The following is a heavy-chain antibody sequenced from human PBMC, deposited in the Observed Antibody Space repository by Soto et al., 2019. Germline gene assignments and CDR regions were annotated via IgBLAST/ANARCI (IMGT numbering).Heavy chain of an antibody. CDR3: ARHIRGNSCMDV. Sequence: NPSETLSLTCTVSGGSISSSSYYWGWIRQPPGKGLECIGSIYYSGSTSYNPSLKSRVTISVDTSKNQFSLKPSSVTAADTAVYYCARHIRGNSCMDVWGQGTTVTVSS. CDR1: GGSISSSSYY. D-gene: IGHD2-21*01. CDR2: IYYSGST. J-gene: IGHJ6*02. V-gene: IGHV4-39*01.